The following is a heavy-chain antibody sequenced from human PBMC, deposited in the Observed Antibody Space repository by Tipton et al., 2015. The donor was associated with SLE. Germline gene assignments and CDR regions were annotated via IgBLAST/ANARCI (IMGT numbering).Heavy chain of an antibody. V-gene: IGHV4-59*11. J-gene: IGHJ4*02. CDR2: IYYSGST. CDR3: ARDGPYGGYDY. CDR1: GGSISSHY. Sequence: GLVKPSETLSLTCTVSGGSISSHYWSWIRQPPGKGLEWIGYIYYSGSTNYNPSLKSRVTISVDTSKNQFSLKLSSVTAADTAVYYCARDGPYGGYDYWGQGTLVTVSS. D-gene: IGHD5-12*01.